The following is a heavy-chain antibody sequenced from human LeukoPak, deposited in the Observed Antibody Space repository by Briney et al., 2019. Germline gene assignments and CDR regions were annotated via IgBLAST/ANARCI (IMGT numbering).Heavy chain of an antibody. V-gene: IGHV3-33*02. CDR2: MWYDGSNK. CDR3: ARYCSGGSCYSGMDV. D-gene: IGHD2-15*01. Sequence: PGGSLRLSCVASGFTFSSYGMHWVRQAPGKGLEWVALMWYDGSNKHYADSAKGRFTTSRDNSKNTLFLQMNSLRDEDTAVYYCARYCSGGSCYSGMDVWGHGTTVTVSS. J-gene: IGHJ6*02. CDR1: GFTFSSYG.